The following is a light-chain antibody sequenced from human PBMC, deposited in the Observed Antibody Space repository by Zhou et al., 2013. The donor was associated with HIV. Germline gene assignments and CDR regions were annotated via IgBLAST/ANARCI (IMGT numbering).Light chain of an antibody. CDR3: QSYDSSLSGSV. CDR1: SSDVGGYNY. CDR2: EVN. V-gene: IGLV2-8*01. Sequence: QSALTQPPSASGTPGQSVTISCTGTSSDVGGYNYVAWYQQHPGKVPKIMIYEVNNRPSGVPDRFSGSKSGTSASLAITGLQAEDEADYYCQSYDSSLSGSVFGGGTKLTVL. J-gene: IGLJ3*02.